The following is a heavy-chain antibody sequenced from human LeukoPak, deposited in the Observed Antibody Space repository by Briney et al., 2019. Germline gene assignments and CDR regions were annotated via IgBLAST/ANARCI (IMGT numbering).Heavy chain of an antibody. CDR1: GFTFSSYS. Sequence: PGGSLRLSCAASGFTFSSYSMNWVRQAPGKGLEWVSSISSSSSYIYYADSVKGRFTISRDNAKNSLYLQMNSLRAEDTAVYYCATPITFGGVYGMDVWGQGTTVTVSS. CDR3: ATPITFGGVYGMDV. V-gene: IGHV3-21*01. D-gene: IGHD3-16*01. CDR2: ISSSSSYI. J-gene: IGHJ6*02.